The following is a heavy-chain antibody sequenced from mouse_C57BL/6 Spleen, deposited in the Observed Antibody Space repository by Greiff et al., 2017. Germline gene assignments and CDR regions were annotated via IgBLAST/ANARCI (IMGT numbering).Heavy chain of an antibody. D-gene: IGHD1-1*01. CDR3: ARSAVVARDFDY. CDR2: ISSGGSYT. Sequence: EVMLVESGGDLVKPGGSLKLSCAASGFTFSSYGMSWVRQTPDKRLEWVATISSGGSYTYYPNSVKGRFTISRDNAKTTLYLQMSSLKSEDTAMYYCARSAVVARDFDYWGQGTTLTVSS. V-gene: IGHV5-6*01. J-gene: IGHJ2*01. CDR1: GFTFSSYG.